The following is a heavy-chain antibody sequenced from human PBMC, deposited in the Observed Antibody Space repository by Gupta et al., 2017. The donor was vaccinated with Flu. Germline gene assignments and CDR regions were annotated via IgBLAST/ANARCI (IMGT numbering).Heavy chain of an antibody. CDR1: GFTLSGYA. D-gene: IGHD4-11*01. CDR3: TRRYSSGFDP. V-gene: IGHV3-73*02. J-gene: IGHJ5*02. Sequence: EVQLVESGGGLVQPGGSLKLSCAASGFTLSGYATHWVRQASGKGLEWVGLVRSKANSYATAYAASVKGRFTISRDDSKNTAYLQMNSLKTEDTAVYYCTRRYSSGFDPWGQGTLVTVSS. CDR2: VRSKANSYAT.